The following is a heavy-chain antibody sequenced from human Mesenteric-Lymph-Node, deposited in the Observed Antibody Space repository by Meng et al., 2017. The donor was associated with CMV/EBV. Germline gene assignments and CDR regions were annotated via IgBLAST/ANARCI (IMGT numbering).Heavy chain of an antibody. CDR3: AREFGPRYFDY. Sequence: SETLSLTCTVSGGSISSNYWSWIRKPPGKGLEWIGYISYSGSTNYNPSLKSRVTISGDTSKNQFSLKLTSVTAADTAVYYCAREFGPRYFDYWGQGTLVTVSS. V-gene: IGHV4-59*01. J-gene: IGHJ4*02. CDR1: GGSISSNY. D-gene: IGHD3-10*01. CDR2: ISYSGST.